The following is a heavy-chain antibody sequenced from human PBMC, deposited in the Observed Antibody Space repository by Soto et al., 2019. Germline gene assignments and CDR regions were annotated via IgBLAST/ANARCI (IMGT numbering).Heavy chain of an antibody. J-gene: IGHJ6*02. CDR2: IYYSGST. CDR3: ARQGVGSGWYHVYYYYGMDV. Sequence: QLQLQESGPGLVKPSETLSLTCTVSGGSISSSSYYWGWIRQPPGKGLEWIGSIYYSGSTYYNPSLKSRVTISVDTSKNQFSLKLSSVTAADTAVYYCARQGVGSGWYHVYYYYGMDVWGQGTTVTVSS. V-gene: IGHV4-39*01. CDR1: GGSISSSSYY. D-gene: IGHD6-19*01.